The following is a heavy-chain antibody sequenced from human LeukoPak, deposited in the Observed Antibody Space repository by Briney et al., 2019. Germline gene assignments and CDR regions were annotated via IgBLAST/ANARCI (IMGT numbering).Heavy chain of an antibody. CDR2: IIPIFGTA. D-gene: IGHD3-16*01. Sequence: GGSLRLSCAASGFTFSSYAISWVRQAPGQGLEWMGGIIPIFGTANYAQKFQGRVTITADESTSTAYMELSSLRSEDTAVYYCARGNIMITFGTPIYYFDYWGQGTLVTVSS. CDR3: ARGNIMITFGTPIYYFDY. J-gene: IGHJ4*02. V-gene: IGHV1-69*01. CDR1: GFTFSSYA.